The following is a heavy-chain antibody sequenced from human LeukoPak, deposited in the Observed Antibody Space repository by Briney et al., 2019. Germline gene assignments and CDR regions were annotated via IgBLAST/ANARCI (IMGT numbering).Heavy chain of an antibody. D-gene: IGHD6-19*01. J-gene: IGHJ3*02. V-gene: IGHV3-30-3*01. CDR3: ARDGVGGYSSGWFGAFDI. CDR2: ISYDGSNK. Sequence: GGSLRLSCAASGFTFSSYAMHWVRQAPGKGLEWVAIISYDGSNKYYADSVKGRFTISRDNSKNTLYLQINSLRAEDTAVNYCARDGVGGYSSGWFGAFDIWGQGTMVTVSS. CDR1: GFTFSSYA.